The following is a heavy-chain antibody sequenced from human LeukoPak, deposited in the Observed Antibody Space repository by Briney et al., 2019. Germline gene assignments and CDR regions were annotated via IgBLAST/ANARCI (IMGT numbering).Heavy chain of an antibody. CDR1: GFTFSSYW. V-gene: IGHV3-7*01. J-gene: IGHJ3*02. CDR2: IKQDGSEK. Sequence: PGGSLRLSCAASGFTFSSYWMSWVRQAPGKGLEWVANIKQDGSEKYYVDSVKGRFTISRDNAKNSLYLQMNSLRAEDTAVYYCARAMTTVFYGRFKAFDIWGQGTMVTVSS. CDR3: ARAMTTVFYGRFKAFDI. D-gene: IGHD4-11*01.